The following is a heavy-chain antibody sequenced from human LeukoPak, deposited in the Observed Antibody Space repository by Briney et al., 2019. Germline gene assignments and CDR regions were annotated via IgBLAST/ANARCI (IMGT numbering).Heavy chain of an antibody. J-gene: IGHJ4*02. V-gene: IGHV3-23*01. Sequence: PGGSLSLLCAPSGFTFSSYVMIWVRQAPGKGLEWVSVISGSGGSTYYADSVKGRFTISRDNSKNTLYLQMNSLRAEDTAVYYCAKAFIFCSGVNCNLDYTGQGTLVTVSS. CDR2: ISGSGGST. CDR3: AKAFIFCSGVNCNLDY. D-gene: IGHD2-15*01. CDR1: GFTFSSYV.